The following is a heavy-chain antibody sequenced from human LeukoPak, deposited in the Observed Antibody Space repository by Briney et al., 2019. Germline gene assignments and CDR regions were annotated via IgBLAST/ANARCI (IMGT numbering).Heavy chain of an antibody. CDR2: FDPEEGET. J-gene: IGHJ4*01. V-gene: IGHV1-24*01. CDR3: ATVAXXXXXXSFD. Sequence: GASGKLSRTVSGYTLTELSMPWGRQAPGPEREGMGGFDPEEGETIYAQKFQRRVTMTENTSTDTANMQLSSLRSENTAVYYCATVAXXXXXXSFD. CDR1: GYTLTELS.